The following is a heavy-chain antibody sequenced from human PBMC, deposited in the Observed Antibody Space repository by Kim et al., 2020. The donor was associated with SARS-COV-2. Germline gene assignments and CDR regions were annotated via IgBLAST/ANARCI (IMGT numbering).Heavy chain of an antibody. D-gene: IGHD4-17*01. CDR2: IYYSGST. CDR1: GGSISSSSYY. J-gene: IGHJ4*02. V-gene: IGHV4-39*07. Sequence: SETLSLTCTVSGGSISSSSYYWGWIRQPPGKGLEWIGSIYYSGSTYYNPSLKSRVTISVDTSKNQFSLKLSSVTAADTAVYYCARVGSYGDSGRFDYWGQGTLVTVSS. CDR3: ARVGSYGDSGRFDY.